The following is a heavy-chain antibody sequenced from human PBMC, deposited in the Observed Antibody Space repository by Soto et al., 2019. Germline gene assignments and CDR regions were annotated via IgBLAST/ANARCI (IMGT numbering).Heavy chain of an antibody. CDR2: INAGNGNT. V-gene: IGHV1-3*01. D-gene: IGHD3-3*01. Sequence: GASVKVSCKASGYTFTSYAMHWERQAPGQRLEWMGWINAGNGNTKYSQKFQGRVTITRDTSASTAYMELSSLRSEDTAVYYCARAGDPITIFGVVRQFGIKYYFDYWGQRTLVTVSS. J-gene: IGHJ4*02. CDR3: ARAGDPITIFGVVRQFGIKYYFDY. CDR1: GYTFTSYA.